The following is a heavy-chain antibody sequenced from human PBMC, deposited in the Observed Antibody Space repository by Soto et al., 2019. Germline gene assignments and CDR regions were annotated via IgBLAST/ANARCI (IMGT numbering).Heavy chain of an antibody. CDR2: IDYSGST. Sequence: SETLSLTCTVSGGSISSSSYYWGWIRQPPGKGREWIGSIDYSGSTYYNPSLKSRVTISVETSKTQFSLKLSSVTAADTAVYYCARNVRVYCSGGSCYGLYYYGMDVWGQGTTVTVSS. D-gene: IGHD2-15*01. J-gene: IGHJ6*02. V-gene: IGHV4-39*01. CDR3: ARNVRVYCSGGSCYGLYYYGMDV. CDR1: GGSISSSSYY.